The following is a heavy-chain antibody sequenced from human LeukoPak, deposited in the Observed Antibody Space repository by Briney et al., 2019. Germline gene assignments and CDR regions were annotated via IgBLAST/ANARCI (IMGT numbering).Heavy chain of an antibody. CDR1: GGSISSYY. Sequence: SETLSLTCTVSGGSISSYYWSWIRQPPGKGLEWIGYIYYSGSTNYNPSLKSRVTISVDTSKNQLSLKLSSVTAADTAVYYCARRFLTGMDVWGQGTTVTVSS. CDR3: ARRFLTGMDV. CDR2: IYYSGST. V-gene: IGHV4-59*08. D-gene: IGHD4/OR15-4a*01. J-gene: IGHJ6*02.